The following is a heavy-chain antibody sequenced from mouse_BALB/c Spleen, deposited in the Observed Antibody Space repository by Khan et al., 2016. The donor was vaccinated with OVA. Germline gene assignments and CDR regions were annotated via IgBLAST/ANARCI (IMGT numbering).Heavy chain of an antibody. Sequence: QVQLKESGPGLVAPSQSLSITCTVSGFSLTGYGVNWVRQPPGKGLEWLGMIWGDGSTDYNSALKSRLSITKDNSKSQVFLKMNSLQTDDTAGYYCARAYYANYREAMDYGGQGNSVTVSS. D-gene: IGHD2-10*01. V-gene: IGHV2-6-7*01. CDR1: GFSLTGYG. CDR2: IWGDGST. J-gene: IGHJ4*01. CDR3: ARAYYANYREAMDY.